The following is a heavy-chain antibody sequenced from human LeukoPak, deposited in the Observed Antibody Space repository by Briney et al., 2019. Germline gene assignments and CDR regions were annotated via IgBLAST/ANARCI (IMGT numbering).Heavy chain of an antibody. CDR1: GYTFSDYA. D-gene: IGHD5-24*01. J-gene: IGHJ4*02. V-gene: IGHV1-3*01. Sequence: ASVKVSCKASGYTFSDYAMHWVRQAPGQRLEWMGWINAGNGNTKYSQKFQGRVTITRDTSASTAYMELSSPRSEDTAVYYCATSVGEMATIDTFSLGYWGQGTLVTVSS. CDR2: INAGNGNT. CDR3: ATSVGEMATIDTFSLGY.